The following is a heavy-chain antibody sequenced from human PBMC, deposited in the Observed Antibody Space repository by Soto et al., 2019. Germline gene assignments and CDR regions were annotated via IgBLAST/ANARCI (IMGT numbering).Heavy chain of an antibody. D-gene: IGHD3-22*01. CDR2: VYYGGST. V-gene: IGHV4-39*01. CDR3: AGGDYYHSSGYYFYYYTMDV. CDR1: GRSISSSSYY. Sequence: SETLSLTCTVSGRSISSSSYYWGWIRQHPGKGLEWIGNVYYGGSTYYNPSLKSRVTISVETSKSQFSLKLSSVTAADTAVYYCAGGDYYHSSGYYFYYYTMDVWGQGTTVTVSS. J-gene: IGHJ6*02.